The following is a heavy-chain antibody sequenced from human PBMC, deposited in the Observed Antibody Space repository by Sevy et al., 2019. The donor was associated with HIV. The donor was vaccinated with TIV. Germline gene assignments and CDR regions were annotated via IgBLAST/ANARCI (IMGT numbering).Heavy chain of an antibody. CDR2: ISTYNTVR. V-gene: IGHV1-18*04. D-gene: IGHD6-19*01. Sequence: ASVKVSCKASGYIFSGYYFYWVRQAPGQGLEWMGWISTYNTVRNSAQKFHDRVTMTIDTSTSTAYMELRGLRSDDTAVYYCARSTQVAGRSNWFDPWGQGTLVTVSS. J-gene: IGHJ5*02. CDR1: GYIFSGYY. CDR3: ARSTQVAGRSNWFDP.